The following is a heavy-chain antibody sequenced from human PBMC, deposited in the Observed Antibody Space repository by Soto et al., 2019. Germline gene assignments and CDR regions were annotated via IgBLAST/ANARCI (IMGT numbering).Heavy chain of an antibody. CDR2: INTDGSST. Sequence: GGSLRLSCAASGFTFSTYWIHWVRQTPGKGLVWVSRINTDGSSTNYADSVKGRFTISRDNARNTLYLQMNSLRVEDTAVYYCARDNRDYYYMDVWGQGTTVTVSS. V-gene: IGHV3-74*01. CDR1: GFTFSTYW. CDR3: ARDNRDYYYMDV. D-gene: IGHD3-22*01. J-gene: IGHJ6*03.